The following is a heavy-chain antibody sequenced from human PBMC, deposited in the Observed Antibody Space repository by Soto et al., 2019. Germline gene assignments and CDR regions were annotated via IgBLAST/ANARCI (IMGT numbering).Heavy chain of an antibody. J-gene: IGHJ4*02. CDR1: GYSFTKYH. Sequence: ASVKVSCKASGYSFTKYHMHWVLQAPGQGLEWMGWINPGSGVTNQAQKFQGRVTMTRDTSITTTYMELNSLTSDDTAVYYCAGGGGQKNARFDTWGQGDLAPVPS. CDR3: AGGGGQKNARFDT. CDR2: INPGSGVT. D-gene: IGHD3-16*01. V-gene: IGHV1-2*02.